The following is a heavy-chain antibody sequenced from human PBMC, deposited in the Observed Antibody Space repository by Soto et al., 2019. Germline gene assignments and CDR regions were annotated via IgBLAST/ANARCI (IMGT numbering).Heavy chain of an antibody. D-gene: IGHD3-22*01. J-gene: IGHJ4*02. CDR2: VYPDNSDT. V-gene: IGHV5-51*01. CDR1: GYTFISSW. Sequence: GESLKISCQGSGYTFISSWIGWVRQMPGKGLEWMGIVYPDNSDTRYSPSFQGQVIMSVDKSIRTAYLQWRSLKASDTAMYYCVRHDSTGYYPYWGQGTLVTVSS. CDR3: VRHDSTGYYPY.